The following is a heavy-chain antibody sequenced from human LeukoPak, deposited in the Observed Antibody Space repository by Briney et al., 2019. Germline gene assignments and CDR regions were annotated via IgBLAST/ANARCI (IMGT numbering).Heavy chain of an antibody. CDR1: GGSISSYY. CDR3: ARVRYYDSSDYHRGPGHCFDY. J-gene: IGHJ4*02. Sequence: SETLSLTSTVSGGSISSYYWSWIRQPPGKGLEWIGYIYYSGSTNYNPSLKSRVTISVDTSKNQFSLKLSSVTAADTAVYYCARVRYYDSSDYHRGPGHCFDYWGQGTLVTVSS. CDR2: IYYSGST. V-gene: IGHV4-59*01. D-gene: IGHD3-22*01.